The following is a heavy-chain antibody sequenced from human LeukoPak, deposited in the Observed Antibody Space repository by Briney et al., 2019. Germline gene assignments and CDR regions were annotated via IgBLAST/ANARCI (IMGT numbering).Heavy chain of an antibody. J-gene: IGHJ4*02. CDR1: GFTFSSYA. CDR3: ARDPTSGSYGTDYFGY. D-gene: IGHD1-26*01. Sequence: GGSLRLSCAASGFTFSSYAMSWVRQAPGKGLEWVSAISGSGGSTYYADSVKGRFTISRDNSKNTLYLQMNSLRAEDTAVYYCARDPTSGSYGTDYFGYWGQGTLVTVSS. V-gene: IGHV3-23*01. CDR2: ISGSGGST.